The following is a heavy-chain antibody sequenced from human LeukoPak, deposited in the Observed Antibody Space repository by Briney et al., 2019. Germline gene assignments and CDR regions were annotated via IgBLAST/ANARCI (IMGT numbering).Heavy chain of an antibody. D-gene: IGHD2-15*01. V-gene: IGHV4-59*12. Sequence: PSETLSLTCTVSGGSISSYYWSWIRQPPGKGLEWIGYIYYSGSTNYNPSLKSRVTISVDTSKNQFSLKLSSVTAADTAVYYCASRNCSGGSCYSNYWGQGTLVTVSS. CDR3: ASRNCSGGSCYSNY. CDR2: IYYSGST. CDR1: GGSISSYY. J-gene: IGHJ4*02.